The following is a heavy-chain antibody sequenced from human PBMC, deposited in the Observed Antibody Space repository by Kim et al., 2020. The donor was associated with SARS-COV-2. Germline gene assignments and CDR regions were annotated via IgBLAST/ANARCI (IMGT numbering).Heavy chain of an antibody. J-gene: IGHJ4*02. CDR1: GFTFSSYA. CDR2: ISGSGGST. V-gene: IGHV3-23*01. D-gene: IGHD3-10*01. Sequence: GGSLRLSCAASGFTFSSYAMSWVRQAPGKGLEWVSAISGSGGSTYYADSVKGRFTISRDNSKNTLYLQMNSLRAEDTAVYYCAKRASGYGERWLQWGNYYFDYWGQGTLVTVSS. CDR3: AKRASGYGERWLQWGNYYFDY.